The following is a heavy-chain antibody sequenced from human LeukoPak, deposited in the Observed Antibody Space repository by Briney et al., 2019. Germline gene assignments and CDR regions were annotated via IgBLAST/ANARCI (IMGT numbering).Heavy chain of an antibody. V-gene: IGHV3-11*04. CDR1: GFTFSDYY. D-gene: IGHD2-15*01. J-gene: IGHJ3*02. CDR3: ARGGVEIYCSGGSCYGDDAFDI. Sequence: GGTLRLSCAASGFTFSDYYMSWIRQAPGKGLEWVSYISSSGSTIYYADSVKGRFTISRDNAKNSLYLQMNSLRAEDTAVYYCARGGVEIYCSGGSCYGDDAFDIWGQGTMVTVSS. CDR2: ISSSGSTI.